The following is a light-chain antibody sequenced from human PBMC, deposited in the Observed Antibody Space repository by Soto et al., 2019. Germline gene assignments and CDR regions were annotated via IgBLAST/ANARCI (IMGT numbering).Light chain of an antibody. CDR1: QNINNY. CDR3: QQYENPPT. CDR2: DAS. Sequence: DVPMTQSPSSLSACVGDRVSRTCQASQNINNYLNWYQQKPGRAPKLLIYDASNLEAGVPSRFRGSGSGTDFTFTISRLKPEDIATYYCQQYENPPTFGQGTRLEIK. J-gene: IGKJ5*01. V-gene: IGKV1-33*01.